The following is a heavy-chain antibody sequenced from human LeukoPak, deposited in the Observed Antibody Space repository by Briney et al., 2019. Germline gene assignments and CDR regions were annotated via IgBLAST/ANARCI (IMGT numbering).Heavy chain of an antibody. J-gene: IGHJ4*02. CDR1: SASISTYY. Sequence: SETLSLTCTVSSASISTYYWSWIRQPPGKGLEWIGEINHSGSTNCDPSLKSRITMSIDTSKSQFSLNLRSVTAADTAVYYCARGLNDSWTGENYWGQGTLVTVSS. CDR3: ARGLNDSWTGENY. D-gene: IGHD3-3*01. V-gene: IGHV4-34*01. CDR2: INHSGST.